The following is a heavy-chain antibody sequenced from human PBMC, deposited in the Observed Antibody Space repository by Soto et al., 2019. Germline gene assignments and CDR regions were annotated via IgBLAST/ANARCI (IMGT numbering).Heavy chain of an antibody. J-gene: IGHJ4*02. CDR2: IIPIFGTA. CDR1: GGTFSSYA. CDR3: ARLGGYCSGGSCYFDY. Sequence: QVQLVQSGAEVKKPGSSVKVSCKASGGTFSSYAISWVRQAPGQGLEWMGGIIPIFGTANYAQKFQGRVTITAVESTSTAYMELSSLRSEDTAVYYCARLGGYCSGGSCYFDYWGQGTLVTVSS. D-gene: IGHD2-15*01. V-gene: IGHV1-69*01.